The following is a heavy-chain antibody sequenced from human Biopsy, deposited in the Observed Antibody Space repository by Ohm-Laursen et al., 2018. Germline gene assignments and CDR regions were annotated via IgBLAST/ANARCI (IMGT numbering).Heavy chain of an antibody. CDR2: IYYSVMT. D-gene: IGHD3-10*01. Sequence: SETLSLTCTVSGDSVTKYYWSWIRQPPGKGLEWIGHIYYSVMTNYNPSLQGRVSISVDTSRNQVSLTLSSVTAADTAVYFCARGYSRRVSIFEASIYWFDTWGQGTLVTVSS. J-gene: IGHJ5*02. CDR3: ARGYSRRVSIFEASIYWFDT. CDR1: GDSVTKYY. V-gene: IGHV4-59*02.